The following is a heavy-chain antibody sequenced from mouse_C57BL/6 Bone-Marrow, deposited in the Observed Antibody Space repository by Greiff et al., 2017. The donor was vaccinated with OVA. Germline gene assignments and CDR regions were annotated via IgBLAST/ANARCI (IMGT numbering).Heavy chain of an antibody. CDR2: IYPGSGNT. D-gene: IGHD4-1*01. CDR1: GYTFTDYY. Sequence: LEEPGASVKISCKASGYTFTDYYINWVKQRPGQGLEWIGWIYPGSGNTKYNEKFKGKATLTVDTSSSTAYMQLSSLTSEDSAVYFCARGDWDYFDYWGQGTTLTVSS. J-gene: IGHJ2*01. CDR3: ARGDWDYFDY. V-gene: IGHV1-84*01.